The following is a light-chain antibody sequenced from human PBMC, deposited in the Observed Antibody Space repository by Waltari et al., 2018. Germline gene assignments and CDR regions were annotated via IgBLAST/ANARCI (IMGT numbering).Light chain of an antibody. CDR1: QSIASL. CDR2: DAS. Sequence: DIQMTQSPSTLSASVGDRVTITCRASQSIASLLAWSQQKPGKAPKLLIYDASSLESGVPSRFSGSGSGTEFTLTINSLQPDDFATYSCQQYYSYFTFGGGAKVEIK. J-gene: IGKJ4*01. V-gene: IGKV1-5*01. CDR3: QQYYSYFT.